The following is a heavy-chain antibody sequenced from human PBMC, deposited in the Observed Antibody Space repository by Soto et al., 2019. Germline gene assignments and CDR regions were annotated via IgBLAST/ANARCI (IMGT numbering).Heavy chain of an antibody. J-gene: IGHJ3*01. V-gene: IGHV1-46*01. CDR3: ARDGACVTIINYCYAFDV. CDR2: INPNEGYT. Sequence: QVQLVQSGAEVRKPGASVKISCKASGYPFSSYNFHWVRQAPGQGLEWMGIINPNEGYTTYAKRFQNKVTMTRDTSTRTVYMELSNLRSDDTAMYFCARDGACVTIINYCYAFDVWSQGTMVTVSS. CDR1: GYPFSSYN. D-gene: IGHD2-15*01.